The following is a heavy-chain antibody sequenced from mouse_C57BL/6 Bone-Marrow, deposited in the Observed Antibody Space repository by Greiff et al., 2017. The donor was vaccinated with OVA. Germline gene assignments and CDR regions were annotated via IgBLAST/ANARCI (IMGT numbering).Heavy chain of an antibody. V-gene: IGHV1-55*01. CDR3: ARVLLLRDYLDY. CDR1: GYTFTSYW. CDR2: IYPGSGST. Sequence: QVQLQQSGAELVKPGASVKMSCKASGYTFTSYWITWVKQRPGQGLEWIGDIYPGSGSTNYNEKFKSKATLTVDTSSSTAYMQLSSLTSEDSAVYYCARVLLLRDYLDYWGQGTTLTVSS. D-gene: IGHD1-1*01. J-gene: IGHJ2*01.